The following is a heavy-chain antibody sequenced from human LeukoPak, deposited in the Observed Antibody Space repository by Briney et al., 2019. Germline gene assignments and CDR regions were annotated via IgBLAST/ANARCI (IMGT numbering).Heavy chain of an antibody. D-gene: IGHD7-27*01. CDR3: ARGGELGDDFDS. V-gene: IGHV3-21*01. CDR2: ISSSSSYI. Sequence: HPGGSLRLSCAASGFTFSSYSMNWVRQTPGKGLEWVSSISSSSSYIYYADSVKGRFTISRDNAKNSLYLQMNSLRAEDTAVYYCARGGELGDDFDSWGQGTLVTVPS. CDR1: GFTFSSYS. J-gene: IGHJ4*02.